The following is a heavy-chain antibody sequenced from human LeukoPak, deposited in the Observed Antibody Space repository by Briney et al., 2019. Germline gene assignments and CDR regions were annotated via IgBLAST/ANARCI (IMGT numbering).Heavy chain of an antibody. J-gene: IGHJ5*02. CDR3: ATVYMWLLLRGYWFDP. V-gene: IGHV1-18*04. D-gene: IGHD3-22*01. Sequence: ASVKVSCKASGYTFTGYYMHWVRQAPGQGLEWMGWISAYNGNTNYAQKLQGRVTMTTNTSTSTAYMELRSLRSDDTAVYYCATVYMWLLLRGYWFDPWGQGTLVTVSS. CDR2: ISAYNGNT. CDR1: GYTFTGYY.